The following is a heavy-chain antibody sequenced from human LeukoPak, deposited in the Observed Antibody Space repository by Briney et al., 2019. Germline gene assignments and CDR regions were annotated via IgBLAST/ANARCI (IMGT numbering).Heavy chain of an antibody. Sequence: SETLSFTCAVYGGSFSGYYWSWIRQPPGKGLEWIGEINHSGSTNYNPSLKSRVTISVDTSKNQFSLKLSSVTAADTAVYYCARRGYSGSIDYWGQGTLVTVSS. J-gene: IGHJ4*02. V-gene: IGHV4-34*01. CDR2: INHSGST. CDR3: ARRGYSGSIDY. CDR1: GGSFSGYY. D-gene: IGHD5-12*01.